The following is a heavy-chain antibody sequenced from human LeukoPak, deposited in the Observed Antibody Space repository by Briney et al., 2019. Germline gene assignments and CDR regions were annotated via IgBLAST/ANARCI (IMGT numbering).Heavy chain of an antibody. Sequence: PGGSLRLSCAASGFTFSNAWMSWVRQAPGKGLEWVGRIKSKTDGGTTDYAAPVKGRFTISRDDSKNTLYLQMNSLKTEDTAVYYCARDALYSDYDFWNAFDIWGQGTMVTVSS. D-gene: IGHD3-3*01. CDR3: ARDALYSDYDFWNAFDI. CDR2: IKSKTDGGTT. V-gene: IGHV3-15*01. CDR1: GFTFSNAW. J-gene: IGHJ3*02.